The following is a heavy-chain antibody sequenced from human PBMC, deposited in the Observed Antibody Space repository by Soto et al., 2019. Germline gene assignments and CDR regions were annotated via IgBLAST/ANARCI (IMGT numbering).Heavy chain of an antibody. CDR3: ARDTVFNYYDSLYYFDY. CDR2: IYHSGST. J-gene: IGHJ4*02. D-gene: IGHD3-22*01. CDR1: GYSISSGYY. V-gene: IGHV4-38-2*02. Sequence: SETLSLTCTVSGYSISSGYYWGWIRQPPGKGLEWIGSIYHSGSTYYNPSLKSRVTISVDTSKNQFSLKLSSVTAADTAVYYCARDTVFNYYDSLYYFDYWGQGTLVTVSS.